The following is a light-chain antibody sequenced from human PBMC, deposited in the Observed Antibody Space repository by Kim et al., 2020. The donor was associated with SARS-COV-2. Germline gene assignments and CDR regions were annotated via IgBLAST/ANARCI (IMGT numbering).Light chain of an antibody. CDR1: QSVSSR. V-gene: IGKV1-5*01. CDR3: QQYSSYST. CDR2: AAS. J-gene: IGKJ1*01. Sequence: DIQMTQSPSTLSASVGDRVTITCRASQSVSSRLAWYQQKPGKAPELLIYAASTLERGLPSRFSGTGSGTEFTLTISSLHSDDLGTYYCQQYSSYSTFGQGTKVDIK.